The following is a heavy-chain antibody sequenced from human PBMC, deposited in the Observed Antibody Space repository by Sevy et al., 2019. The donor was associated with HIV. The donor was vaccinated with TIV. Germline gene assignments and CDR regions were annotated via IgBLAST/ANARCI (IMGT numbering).Heavy chain of an antibody. V-gene: IGHV1-18*01. CDR2: ISAYNGNT. D-gene: IGHD6-13*01. CDR3: ARDLGEEWEQQLVKPQFGY. J-gene: IGHJ4*02. Sequence: ASVKVSCKASGYTFTSYGISWVRQAPGQGLEWMGWISAYNGNTNYAQNLQGRVTMTTDTSTSTADMELRSLGSDDTAVYYCARDLGEEWEQQLVKPQFGYWGQGTLVTVSS. CDR1: GYTFTSYG.